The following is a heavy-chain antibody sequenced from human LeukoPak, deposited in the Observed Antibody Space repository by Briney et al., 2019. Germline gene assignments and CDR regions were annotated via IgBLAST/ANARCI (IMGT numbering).Heavy chain of an antibody. D-gene: IGHD3-10*01. J-gene: IGHJ4*02. CDR1: GGSFSDYY. Sequence: SETLSLTCAVYGGSFSDYYWSWIRQPPGKGLEWIGEINRSGSTNYNPSLKSRVTISVDTSKNQFSLKQSSVNAADTAVYYCATGHISVLLWFGDRRHFDYWGQGTLVTVSS. V-gene: IGHV4-34*01. CDR3: ATGHISVLLWFGDRRHFDY. CDR2: INRSGST.